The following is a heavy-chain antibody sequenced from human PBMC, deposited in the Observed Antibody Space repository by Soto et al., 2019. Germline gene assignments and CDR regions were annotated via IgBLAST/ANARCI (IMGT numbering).Heavy chain of an antibody. V-gene: IGHV1-2*02. CDR1: GKSFTRSE. Sequence: GGSVQGSCAASGKSFTRSEIPWVRHGPGQGLGGMGWIKPNRGGTNYAQKFQGGLTMNSDTSISTAYMELRRLRSDDKAVYYCARDPILREYYDRSCYYFGWSTGFVPWGAGPLVTVSS. CDR2: IKPNRGGT. CDR3: ARDPILREYYDRSCYYFGWSTGFVP. J-gene: IGHJ4*02. D-gene: IGHD3-22*01.